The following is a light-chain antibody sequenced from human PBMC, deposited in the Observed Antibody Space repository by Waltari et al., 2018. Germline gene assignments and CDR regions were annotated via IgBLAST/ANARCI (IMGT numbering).Light chain of an antibody. V-gene: IGLV1-47*01. CDR2: RSN. Sequence: QSVLTQPPSASGPPGQRVTISSSASHSNIGSNYLYCYQQPPGTPPKLLIYRSNQRLSGVPDRFSASKSGTSASLAISGLRSEDEADYYCAAWDDSLSAWVFGGGTKLTVL. CDR1: HSNIGSNY. CDR3: AAWDDSLSAWV. J-gene: IGLJ3*02.